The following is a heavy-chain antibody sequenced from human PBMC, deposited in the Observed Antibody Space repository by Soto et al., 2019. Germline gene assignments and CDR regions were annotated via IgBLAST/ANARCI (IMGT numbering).Heavy chain of an antibody. CDR3: ANQLGQHDAFDI. CDR2: ISGSGGST. CDR1: GFTFSSHA. J-gene: IGHJ3*02. Sequence: PGEFLRLACAASGFTFSSHAMSWVRQGPGKGLEWGSAISGSGGSTYYADSVKGRFTISRDNSNNTLYLQMNSLRAEDTAVYYCANQLGQHDAFDIWGQGT. D-gene: IGHD1-1*01. V-gene: IGHV3-23*01.